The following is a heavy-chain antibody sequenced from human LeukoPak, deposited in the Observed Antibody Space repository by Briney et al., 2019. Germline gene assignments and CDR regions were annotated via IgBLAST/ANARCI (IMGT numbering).Heavy chain of an antibody. CDR3: ASYGSGSFPGY. Sequence: GGSLRLSCAASGFTFSSYAMNWARQAPGKGLEWVSAISGSGYSTYYEDSVKGRFTISRDNSKNTLYLQMNSLRAEDTAVYYCASYGSGSFPGYWGQGTLVTVSS. V-gene: IGHV3-23*01. CDR2: ISGSGYST. D-gene: IGHD3-10*01. CDR1: GFTFSSYA. J-gene: IGHJ4*02.